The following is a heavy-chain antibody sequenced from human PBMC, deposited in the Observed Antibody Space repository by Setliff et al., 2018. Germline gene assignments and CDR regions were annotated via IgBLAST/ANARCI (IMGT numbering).Heavy chain of an antibody. D-gene: IGHD6-13*01. CDR1: GYSFNSYW. V-gene: IGHV5-51*01. Sequence: PGESLTIYCTGSGYSFNSYWIGWVRQMPGKGLEWKGIIYPGDSDTRYSPSFQGQVTISADKSISTADLQWSSMKASDTAMYYCARRPYSSSFRSPFVGNWFDPWGQGTLVTVSS. J-gene: IGHJ5*02. CDR2: IYPGDSDT. CDR3: ARRPYSSSFRSPFVGNWFDP.